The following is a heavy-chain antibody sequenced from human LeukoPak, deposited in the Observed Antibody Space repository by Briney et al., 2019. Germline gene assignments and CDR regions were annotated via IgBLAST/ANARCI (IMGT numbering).Heavy chain of an antibody. CDR1: GYTFTSYA. CDR3: ARDLRAFPFWY. V-gene: IGHV1-3*01. CDR2: INAGNGNT. J-gene: IGHJ4*02. Sequence: ASVKVSCKASGYTFTSYAMHWVRQAPGQRLEWMGWINAGNGNTKYSQKFQGRVTVTRDTSASTAYMELSSLRSEDTAVYYCARDLRAFPFWYWGQGTLVTVSS.